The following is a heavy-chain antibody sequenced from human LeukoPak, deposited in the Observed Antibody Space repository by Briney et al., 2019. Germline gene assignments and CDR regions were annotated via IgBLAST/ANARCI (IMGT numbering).Heavy chain of an antibody. Sequence: AASVKVSCKVSGYTLTELSMHWVRQAPGKGLEWMGGFDPEDGETIYAQKFQGRDTMTEDTSTDTAYMELSSLRSEDTAVYYCATDGRDCSSTSCYTSRYYGMDVWGQGTTVTVSS. D-gene: IGHD2-2*02. CDR1: GYTLTELS. J-gene: IGHJ6*02. CDR2: FDPEDGET. V-gene: IGHV1-24*01. CDR3: ATDGRDCSSTSCYTSRYYGMDV.